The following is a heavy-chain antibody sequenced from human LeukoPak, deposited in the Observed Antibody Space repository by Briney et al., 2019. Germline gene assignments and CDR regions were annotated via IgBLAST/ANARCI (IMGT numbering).Heavy chain of an antibody. CDR2: INPSGGST. D-gene: IGHD1-14*01. J-gene: IGHJ5*02. CDR1: GHTFTDYY. V-gene: IGHV1-46*01. CDR3: ARTPGGYSWFDP. Sequence: ASVKVSCKASGHTFTDYYIHWVRQAPGQGLEWMGVINPSGGSTSYAQKFQGRVTMTRDMSTRTVYMELSSLRSEDTAVYYCARTPGGYSWFDPWGQGTLVTVPS.